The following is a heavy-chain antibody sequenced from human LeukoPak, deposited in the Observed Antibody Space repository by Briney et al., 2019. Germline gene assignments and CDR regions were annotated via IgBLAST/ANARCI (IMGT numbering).Heavy chain of an antibody. CDR2: TSYSGST. J-gene: IGHJ4*02. V-gene: IGHV4-59*11. CDR3: ARGPEGRKSGSGSYAN. CDR1: GGSISSHN. Sequence: SGTLSLTCTVSGGSISSHNWSWIRQPPGKGLEWIAYTSYSGSTNYNPSLKSRVTISVDTSKNQFSLKLSSVTAADTAVYYCARGPEGRKSGSGSYANWGQGTLVTVSS. D-gene: IGHD3-10*01.